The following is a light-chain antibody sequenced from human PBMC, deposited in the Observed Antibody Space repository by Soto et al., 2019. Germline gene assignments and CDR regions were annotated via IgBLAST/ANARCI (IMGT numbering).Light chain of an antibody. CDR2: GAS. CDR3: QQANSFPLT. Sequence: EILLTQSPGALSLSPGERATLSCRASQSFSSSYLAWYQQKPGQAPRLLIYGASSRATGIPDRFRGSGSGTDFTLTISSLQPEDFATYYCQQANSFPLTFGGGTKVEIK. V-gene: IGKV3-20*01. J-gene: IGKJ4*01. CDR1: QSFSSSY.